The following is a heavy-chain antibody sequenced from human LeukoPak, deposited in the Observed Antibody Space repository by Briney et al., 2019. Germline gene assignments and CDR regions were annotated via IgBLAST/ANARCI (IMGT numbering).Heavy chain of an antibody. V-gene: IGHV3-30-3*01. CDR1: GFTFSSYA. Sequence: GGSLRLSCAASGFTFSSYAMPWVRQAPGKGLEWVAVISYDGSKKYYAESVKGRFTISRDNSKNTLYLQMNSLRAEDTAVYYCARDSARADIFGVVYYFDYWGQGSLVTVSS. D-gene: IGHD3-3*01. J-gene: IGHJ4*02. CDR2: ISYDGSKK. CDR3: ARDSARADIFGVVYYFDY.